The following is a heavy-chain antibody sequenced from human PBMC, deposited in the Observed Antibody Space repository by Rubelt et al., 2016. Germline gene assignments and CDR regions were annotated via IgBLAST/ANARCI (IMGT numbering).Heavy chain of an antibody. CDR3: TRDDIMRSQMDV. CDR1: GFTFSNYN. V-gene: IGHV3-49*04. Sequence: EVQLVESGGGLVKPGGSLRLSCAASGFTFSNYNMNWVRQAPGKGLEWVGFMRSKAYGGTPEYAATVKDRFIISKDDFKSMAYLQMGSLKTEDTAVYFCTRDDIMRSQMDVWGTGTTVTVSS. J-gene: IGHJ6*03. D-gene: IGHD2-8*01. CDR2: MRSKAYGGTP.